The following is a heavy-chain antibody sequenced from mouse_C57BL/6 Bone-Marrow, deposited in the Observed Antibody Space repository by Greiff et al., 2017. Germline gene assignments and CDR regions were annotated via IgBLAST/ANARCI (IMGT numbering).Heavy chain of an antibody. Sequence: EVQLQQSGPVLVKPGASVKMSCKASGYTFTDYYMNWVKQSPGKSLEWIGVINPDNGGTSYNQKFKGKATLTVDKSSSTAYMELNSLTSEDSAVYYCARGGDYGSSYGDYFDDWGPGTTLTVSS. V-gene: IGHV1-19*01. J-gene: IGHJ2*01. CDR2: INPDNGGT. CDR1: GYTFTDYY. D-gene: IGHD1-1*01. CDR3: ARGGDYGSSYGDYFDD.